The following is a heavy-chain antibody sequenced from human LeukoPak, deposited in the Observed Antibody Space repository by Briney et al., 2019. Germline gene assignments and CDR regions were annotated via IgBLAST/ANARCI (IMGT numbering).Heavy chain of an antibody. J-gene: IGHJ4*02. D-gene: IGHD3-10*01. CDR3: ARGSMVRGYNY. CDR2: INHSGST. Sequence: SETLSLTCAVYGGSFSGYYWSWIRQPPGKGLEWIGEINHSGSTNYNPSLKSRVTISVDTSKNQFSLKLSSVTAADTAVYYCARGSMVRGYNYWGQGTLVTVST. V-gene: IGHV4-34*01. CDR1: GGSFSGYY.